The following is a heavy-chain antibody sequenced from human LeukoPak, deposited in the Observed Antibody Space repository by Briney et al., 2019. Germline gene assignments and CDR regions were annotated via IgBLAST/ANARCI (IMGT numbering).Heavy chain of an antibody. V-gene: IGHV3-13*01. CDR2: IGVAANT. CDR1: GFTFSSYD. J-gene: IGHJ4*02. Sequence: GGSLRLSCAASGFTFSSYDMHWVRHATGKGLEWVSAIGVAANTFYSGSVKGRFTISRENAKNSLYLLMSSLRAEDTAVYYCARQKTPHGNFDYWGQGTLVTVSS. CDR3: ARQKTPHGNFDY. D-gene: IGHD1-26*01.